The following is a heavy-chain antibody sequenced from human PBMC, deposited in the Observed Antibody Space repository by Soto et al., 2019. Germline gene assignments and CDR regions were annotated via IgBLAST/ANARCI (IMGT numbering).Heavy chain of an antibody. CDR3: ARSGYSGYDYSHFDY. Sequence: EVQLVETGGGLIQPGGSLRLSCAASGFTVSSNYMTWVRQAPGKGLEWVSVIYSGGNTYYADSVKGRFTISRDNSKNTVYLQMNSLRADDTAVYYCARSGYSGYDYSHFDYWGQGTLVTVSS. CDR1: GFTVSSNY. CDR2: IYSGGNT. D-gene: IGHD5-12*01. V-gene: IGHV3-53*02. J-gene: IGHJ4*02.